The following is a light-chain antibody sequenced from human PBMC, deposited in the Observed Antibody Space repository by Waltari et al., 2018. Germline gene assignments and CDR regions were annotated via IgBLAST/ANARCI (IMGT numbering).Light chain of an antibody. CDR1: QDIRSY. V-gene: IGKV1-33*01. J-gene: IGKJ3*01. Sequence: DIQMTQSPSSLSASVGDRVTITCQASQDIRSYLNWYQQKPGKAPKLLIFGASNLETGVPSRFSGSGSGTRFTFTISSLQPEDIATYFCQQYDNLPPFTFGPGTKVEIK. CDR3: QQYDNLPPFT. CDR2: GAS.